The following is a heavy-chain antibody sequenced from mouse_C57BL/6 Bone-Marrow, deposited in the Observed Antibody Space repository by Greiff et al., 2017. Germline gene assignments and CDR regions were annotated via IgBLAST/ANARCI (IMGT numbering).Heavy chain of an antibody. Sequence: EVQLQQSGAELVRPGASVKLSCTASGFNINDYYMHWVKQRPEQGLEWIGRIDPEDGDTEYAPKFQGKATMTADTSSNTAYLQLSSLTSEDTAVYYWTFIYYYGSSHWYFDVWGTGTRVTVSS. CDR1: GFNINDYY. D-gene: IGHD1-1*01. V-gene: IGHV14-1*01. J-gene: IGHJ1*03. CDR2: IDPEDGDT. CDR3: TFIYYYGSSHWYFDV.